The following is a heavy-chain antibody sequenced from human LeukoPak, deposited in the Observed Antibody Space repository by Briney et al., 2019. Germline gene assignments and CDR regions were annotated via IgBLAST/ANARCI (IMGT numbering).Heavy chain of an antibody. CDR2: IKQGGSET. V-gene: IGHV3-7*01. D-gene: IGHD1-7*01. CDR3: ARIGGLELRYYYYYMDV. J-gene: IGHJ6*03. Sequence: GGSLRLSCAASGFTFSSYWMTWVRQAPGKGLEWVANIKQGGSETYYVDSVKGRFTISRDNAKNSLYLQMNSLRAEDTAVYYCARIGGLELRYYYYYMDVWGKGTTVTVSS. CDR1: GFTFSSYW.